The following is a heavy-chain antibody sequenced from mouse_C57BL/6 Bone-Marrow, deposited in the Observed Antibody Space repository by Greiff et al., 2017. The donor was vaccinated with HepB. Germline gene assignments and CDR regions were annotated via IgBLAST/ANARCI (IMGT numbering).Heavy chain of an antibody. J-gene: IGHJ2*01. CDR3: ARGLGRRGFFDY. CDR1: GFTFSSYA. D-gene: IGHD4-1*01. Sequence: VQLKESGGGLVKPGGSLKLSCAASGFTFSSYAMSWVRQTPEKRLEWVATISDGGSYTYYPDNVKGRFTISRDNAKNNLYLQMSHLKSEDTAMYYCARGLGRRGFFDYWGQGTTLTVSS. V-gene: IGHV5-4*01. CDR2: ISDGGSYT.